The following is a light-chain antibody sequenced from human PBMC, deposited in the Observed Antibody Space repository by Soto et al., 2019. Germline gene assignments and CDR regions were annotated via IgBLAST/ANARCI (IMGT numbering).Light chain of an antibody. CDR3: CSHAKQYTSVV. Sequence: QSALTQPASVSGSPGQSITISCSGTSSDIDNYNFVSWYQQHPGQAPKLIIYDGTERPSGVSNRVSGSSSDNTASLTISGLQAEDEAEYYCCSHAKQYTSVVFGGGTKLTVL. CDR2: DGT. CDR1: SSDIDNYNF. V-gene: IGLV2-23*01. J-gene: IGLJ2*01.